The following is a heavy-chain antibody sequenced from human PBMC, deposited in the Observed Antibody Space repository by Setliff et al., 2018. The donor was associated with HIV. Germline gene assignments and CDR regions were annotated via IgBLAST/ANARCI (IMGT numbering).Heavy chain of an antibody. D-gene: IGHD4-17*01. J-gene: IGHJ4*02. V-gene: IGHV4-61*08. Sequence: PSETLSLTCTVSGGSVSTAGHYWGWISQAPGKGLAWIGYISYSGSPYYSPSLKSRVTISVDTSKNQFYLKLTSVTAADTAVYYCARDQRAWTTVTTDYWGQGTLFTVSS. CDR1: GGSVSTAGHY. CDR2: ISYSGSP. CDR3: ARDQRAWTTVTTDY.